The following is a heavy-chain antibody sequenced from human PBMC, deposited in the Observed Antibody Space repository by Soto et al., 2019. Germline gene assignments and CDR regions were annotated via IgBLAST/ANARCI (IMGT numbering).Heavy chain of an antibody. CDR2: IYYSGST. Sequence: PSETLSLTCTVSGGSISSGGYYWSWIRQHPGKGLEWIGYIYYSGSTYYNPSLKSRVTISVDTSKNQFSLKLSSVTAADTAVYYCAREAGVTVTTFDYWGQGTLVTVSS. CDR1: GGSISSGGYY. CDR3: AREAGVTVTTFDY. J-gene: IGHJ4*02. D-gene: IGHD4-17*01. V-gene: IGHV4-31*03.